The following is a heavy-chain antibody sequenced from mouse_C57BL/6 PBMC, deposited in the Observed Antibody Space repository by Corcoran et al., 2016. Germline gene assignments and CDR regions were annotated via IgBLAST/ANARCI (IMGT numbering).Heavy chain of an antibody. J-gene: IGHJ2*01. Sequence: QIHLVKSGHALKKPGETVKISCKASGYTFTTYGMSWVKQAPGKGLKWLGWINTYSGVPTYADDFKGRFAFSLETSASTAYLQINNLKNEDTATYFCARAQATCDYCGQGTTLTVSS. V-gene: IGHV9-3*01. CDR1: GYTFTTYG. CDR2: INTYSGVP. D-gene: IGHD3-2*02. CDR3: ARAQATCDY.